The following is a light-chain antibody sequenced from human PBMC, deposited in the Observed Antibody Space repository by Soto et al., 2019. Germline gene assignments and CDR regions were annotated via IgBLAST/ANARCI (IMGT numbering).Light chain of an antibody. CDR3: SSYTDTNSLV. CDR2: EVT. Sequence: QSVLTQPPSASGSPGQSVTISCTGTSSDVGGYESVSWYQHHPGNAPKLLIYEVTKRPSGVPHRFSGSKSGNTASLTVSGLQAEDEADYYCSSYTDTNSLVFGGGTKVTVL. J-gene: IGLJ2*01. V-gene: IGLV2-8*01. CDR1: SSDVGGYES.